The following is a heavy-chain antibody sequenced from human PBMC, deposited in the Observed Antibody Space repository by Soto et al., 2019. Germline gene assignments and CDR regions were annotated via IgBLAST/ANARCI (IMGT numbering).Heavy chain of an antibody. CDR2: IWYDGSNK. Sequence: QVQLVESGGGVVQPGRSLRLSCAASGFTFSSYGMHWVRQAPGKGLEWVAVIWYDGSNKHYGDSVKGRFTISRDNSKNTLDLPMICLRAEDTAVYSCARFRSGMLDYWGQGTLVTVSS. D-gene: IGHD3-10*02. V-gene: IGHV3-33*01. J-gene: IGHJ4*02. CDR3: ARFRSGMLDY. CDR1: GFTFSSYG.